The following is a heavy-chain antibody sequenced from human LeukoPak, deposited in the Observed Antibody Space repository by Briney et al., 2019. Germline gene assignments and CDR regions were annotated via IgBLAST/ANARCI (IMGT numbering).Heavy chain of an antibody. CDR3: AKGEGFESYFDY. CDR1: GFTFDDYA. Sequence: GGSLRLSCAASGFTFDDYAMHWVRQAPGKGLEWVSLISWDGDSTYYADSVKGRFTISGDNSKNSLYLQMNSLRAEDTALYYCAKGEGFESYFDYWGQGTLVTVSS. V-gene: IGHV3-43D*03. D-gene: IGHD2-21*01. J-gene: IGHJ4*02. CDR2: ISWDGDST.